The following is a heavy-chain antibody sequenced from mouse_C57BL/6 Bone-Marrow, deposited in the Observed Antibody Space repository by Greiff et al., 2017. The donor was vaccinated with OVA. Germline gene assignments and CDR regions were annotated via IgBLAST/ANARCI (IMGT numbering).Heavy chain of an antibody. V-gene: IGHV5-12*01. J-gene: IGHJ4*01. CDR2: ISNGGGST. Sequence: EVQLVESGGGLVQPGGSLKLSCAASGFTFSDYYMYWVRQTPEKRLEWVAYISNGGGSTYYPDTVKGRFTISRDNAKNTLYLQMSRLKSEDTAMYYCARHDYSNNAMDYWGQGTSVTVSS. CDR1: GFTFSDYY. CDR3: ARHDYSNNAMDY. D-gene: IGHD2-4*01.